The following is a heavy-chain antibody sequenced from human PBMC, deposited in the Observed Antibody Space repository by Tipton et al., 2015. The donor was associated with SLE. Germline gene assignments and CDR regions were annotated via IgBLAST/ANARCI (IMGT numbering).Heavy chain of an antibody. Sequence: TLSLTCAVYGGSFSGYYWSWIRQPPGKGLEWIGEINHSGSTNYNPSLKSRVTISVDTSKNQFSLKLSSVTAADTAVYYCARVLRGYYYYYMDVWGKGTTVTVSS. J-gene: IGHJ6*03. CDR3: ARVLRGYYYYYMDV. CDR1: GGSFSGYY. CDR2: INHSGST. D-gene: IGHD3-10*01. V-gene: IGHV4-34*01.